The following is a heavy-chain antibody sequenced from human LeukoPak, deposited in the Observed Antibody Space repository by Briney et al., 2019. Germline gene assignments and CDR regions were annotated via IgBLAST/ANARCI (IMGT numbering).Heavy chain of an antibody. CDR2: IIPILGIA. CDR3: ASPLTYCSSTSCREYFQH. V-gene: IGHV1-69*02. CDR1: GYTFTSYY. J-gene: IGHJ1*01. Sequence: SVKVSWKASGYTFTSYYMHWVRQAPGQGLEWMGRIIPILGIANYAQKFQGRVTITADKSTSTAYMELSSLRSEDTAVYYCASPLTYCSSTSCREYFQHWGQGTLVTVSS. D-gene: IGHD2-2*01.